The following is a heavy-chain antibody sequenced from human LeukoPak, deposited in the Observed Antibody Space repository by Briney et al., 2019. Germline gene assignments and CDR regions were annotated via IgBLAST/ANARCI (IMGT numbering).Heavy chain of an antibody. CDR2: ISGSGGRT. V-gene: IGHV3-23*01. CDR1: GFTFSSYA. Sequence: GRCLRLSCAASGFTFSSYAMNWVRQAPGKGLEWGSAISGSGGRTNYADSVKGRFTISRDNSKHRLSLQMISLRAEGTAVYYCARAQVVGATQKRFDPWGEGTLVTLSS. D-gene: IGHD2-15*01. CDR3: ARAQVVGATQKRFDP. J-gene: IGHJ5*02.